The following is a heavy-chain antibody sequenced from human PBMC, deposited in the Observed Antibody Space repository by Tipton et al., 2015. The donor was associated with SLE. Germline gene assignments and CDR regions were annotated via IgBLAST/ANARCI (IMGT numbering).Heavy chain of an antibody. CDR1: GFTFSSYE. J-gene: IGHJ6*03. CDR2: MSSSGRTI. CDR3: ARGPALDSTGYYMDV. D-gene: IGHD3-9*01. Sequence: SLRLSCAASGFTFSSYEMNWVRQAPGKGLEWVSNMSSSGRTIHYAESVTGRFTISRDNAKNSLYLQMNSLRGEDTAVYYCARGPALDSTGYYMDVWGKGTAVAVSS. V-gene: IGHV3-48*03.